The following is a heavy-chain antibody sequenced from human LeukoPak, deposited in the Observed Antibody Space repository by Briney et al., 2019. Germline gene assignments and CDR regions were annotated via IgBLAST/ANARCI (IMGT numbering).Heavy chain of an antibody. D-gene: IGHD6-19*01. CDR2: ISPGGQTT. V-gene: IGHV3-11*01. J-gene: IGHJ4*02. CDR1: GFTFSDYH. Sequence: PRGSLRLSCAASGFTFSDYHMNSVRQAPGNGLEWISYISPGGQTTYFADSVKGRVTLSRDNAKNSLSLQMNSLTADDTAVYFCAVGRDIRVAGPGGYFDYWGQGTLVAVSS. CDR3: AVGRDIRVAGPGGYFDY.